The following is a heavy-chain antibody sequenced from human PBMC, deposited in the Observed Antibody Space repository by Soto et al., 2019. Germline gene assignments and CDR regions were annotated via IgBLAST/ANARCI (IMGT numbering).Heavy chain of an antibody. Sequence: QLQLQESGPGLVKPSETLSLTCTVSGGSISSSSYYWGWIRQPPGKGLEWIGSIYYSGSTYYNPSLKSRVTISVDTSKNQFSLKLSSVTAADTAVYYCAWSTVVTSTFDYWGQGTMVTVSS. J-gene: IGHJ4*02. V-gene: IGHV4-39*01. D-gene: IGHD2-21*02. CDR2: IYYSGST. CDR3: AWSTVVTSTFDY. CDR1: GGSISSSSYY.